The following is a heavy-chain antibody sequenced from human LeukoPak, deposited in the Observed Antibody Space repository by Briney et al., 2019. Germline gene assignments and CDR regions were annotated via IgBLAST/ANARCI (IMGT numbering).Heavy chain of an antibody. J-gene: IGHJ4*02. V-gene: IGHV4-39*07. Sequence: SETLSLTCTVSGGSISSSSYYWGWIRQPPGKGLEWIGSIYYSGSTYYNPSLKSRVTISVDTSKNQFSLKLSSVTAADTAVYYCARAAPGDFWSGYYFDYWGQGTLVTVSS. CDR3: ARAAPGDFWSGYYFDY. CDR1: GGSISSSSYY. D-gene: IGHD3-3*01. CDR2: IYYSGST.